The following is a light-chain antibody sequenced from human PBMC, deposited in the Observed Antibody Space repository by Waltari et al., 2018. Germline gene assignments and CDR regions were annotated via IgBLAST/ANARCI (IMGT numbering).Light chain of an antibody. J-gene: IGKJ1*01. Sequence: ETVMTRSPATLPVSPGERATLSCRASQSVSNNLAWYQQKRGQPPRLLIYGASTRATGIPARFSGSGSGTEFTLTISSLQSEDFAVYHCQQYHNWPRTFGQGTKVEIK. V-gene: IGKV3-15*01. CDR3: QQYHNWPRT. CDR1: QSVSNN. CDR2: GAS.